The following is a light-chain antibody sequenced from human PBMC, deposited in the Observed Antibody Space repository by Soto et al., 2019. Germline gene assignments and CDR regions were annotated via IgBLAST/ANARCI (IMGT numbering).Light chain of an antibody. CDR3: QQYNFWPTLT. Sequence: EIVMTQSPATLSVSPGERATLSCRASQSVNSNLAWYRQKPGQAPRLLISDASTRDTGVPARFSGSGSGTEFTLTISRLQAEDSGSYYCQQYNFWPTLTFGGGTKVEIK. J-gene: IGKJ4*01. CDR1: QSVNSN. CDR2: DAS. V-gene: IGKV3-15*01.